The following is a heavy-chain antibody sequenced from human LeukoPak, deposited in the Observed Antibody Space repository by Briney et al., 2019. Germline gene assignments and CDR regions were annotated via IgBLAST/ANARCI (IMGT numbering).Heavy chain of an antibody. CDR1: GFTVSSNY. D-gene: IGHD6-13*01. CDR2: ISGSSSTI. V-gene: IGHV3-48*04. J-gene: IGHJ1*01. Sequence: GGSLRLSCAASGFTVSSNYMSWVRQAPGKGLEWVSYISGSSSTIYYADSVKGRFTISRDNSKNSLSLQMNSLRAEDTALYYCAKGPGAAVGKRYIQHWGQGTLVTVSS. CDR3: AKGPGAAVGKRYIQH.